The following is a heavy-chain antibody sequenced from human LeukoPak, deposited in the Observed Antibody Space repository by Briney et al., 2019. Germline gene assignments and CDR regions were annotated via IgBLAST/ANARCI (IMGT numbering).Heavy chain of an antibody. CDR1: GFTFSSYS. CDR3: ARGGYEFDY. V-gene: IGHV3-48*02. J-gene: IGHJ4*02. D-gene: IGHD5-12*01. CDR2: ISSTSTTI. Sequence: GGPLRLSCAASGFTFSSYSMNWVRQAPGKGLAWVSYISSTSTTIYYADSVRGRFTISRDNAKNSLYLQMNSLRDEDTAVYYCARGGYEFDYWGQGTLVTVSS.